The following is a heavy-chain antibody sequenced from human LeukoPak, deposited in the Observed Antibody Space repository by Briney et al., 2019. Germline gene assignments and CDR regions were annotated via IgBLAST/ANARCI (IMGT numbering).Heavy chain of an antibody. CDR2: IDSSGGYM. Sequence: GGSLRLSCEASGFTFNTYSMNWARQAPGKGLEWVSSIDSSGGYMFYADSVKGRFIISRDNAKNSLYLQMNSLGAEDTAVYYCAELGITMIGGVWGKGTTVTISS. CDR1: GFTFNTYS. J-gene: IGHJ6*04. D-gene: IGHD3-10*02. V-gene: IGHV3-21*01. CDR3: AELGITMIGGV.